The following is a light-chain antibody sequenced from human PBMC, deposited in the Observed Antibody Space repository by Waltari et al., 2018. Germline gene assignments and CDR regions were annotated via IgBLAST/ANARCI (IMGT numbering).Light chain of an antibody. J-gene: IGLJ2*01. V-gene: IGLV2-8*01. Sequence: QSALTQPPSASGSPGQSVTIPCPGTSRDVGGYNYVSWYQQHPGKAPKLMIFEVSKRPSGVPDRFSGSKSGNTASLTVSGLQAEDEGDYYCSSYGGTNNLVFGGGTKLTVL. CDR2: EVS. CDR1: SRDVGGYNY. CDR3: SSYGGTNNLV.